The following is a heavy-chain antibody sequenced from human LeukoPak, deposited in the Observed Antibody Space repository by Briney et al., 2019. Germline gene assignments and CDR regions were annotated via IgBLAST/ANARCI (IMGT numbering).Heavy chain of an antibody. CDR3: ARLFGPQYYYYYYYMDV. CDR1: GYTFTIYG. Sequence: GASVKVSCKASGYTFTIYGISWVRQAPGQGLEWMGWISAYNGNTNYAQKLQGRVTMTTDTSTSTAYMELRSLRSDDTAVYYCARLFGPQYYYYYYYMDVWGKGTTVTVSS. J-gene: IGHJ6*03. V-gene: IGHV1-18*01. CDR2: ISAYNGNT. D-gene: IGHD2-21*01.